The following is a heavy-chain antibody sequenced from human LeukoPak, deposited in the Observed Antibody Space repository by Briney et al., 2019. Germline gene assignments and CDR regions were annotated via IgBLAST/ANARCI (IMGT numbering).Heavy chain of an antibody. CDR3: ARDRGHATVKTDGDWFDP. CDR1: GYTFTSYY. J-gene: IGHJ5*02. V-gene: IGHV1-46*01. Sequence: PWASVKVSCKASGYTFTSYYMHWVRQAPGQGLEWMGIINPTGGSTSYAQKFQGRVTMTRDTSTSTVYMELSSLRSEDTDVYYCARDRGHATVKTDGDWFDPWGQGTLVTVSS. D-gene: IGHD4-17*01. CDR2: INPTGGST.